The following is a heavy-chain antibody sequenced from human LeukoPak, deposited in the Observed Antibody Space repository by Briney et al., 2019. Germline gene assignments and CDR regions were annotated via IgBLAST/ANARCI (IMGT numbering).Heavy chain of an antibody. V-gene: IGHV3-23*01. D-gene: IGHD5-18*01. CDR3: GKDTGYNYGYFDY. Sequence: PGGSLRLSCAASGFSFSTNAMSWVRQAPGKGLEWVSFISGSGSSTNYADSVKGRFTISRDNSKNTLYLQMSNLRAEDTAVYYCGKDTGYNYGYFDYWAQGSLVTVSS. J-gene: IGHJ4*02. CDR1: GFSFSTNA. CDR2: ISGSGSST.